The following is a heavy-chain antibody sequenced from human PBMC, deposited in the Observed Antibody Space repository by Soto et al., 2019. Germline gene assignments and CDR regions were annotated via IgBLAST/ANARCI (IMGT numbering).Heavy chain of an antibody. D-gene: IGHD3-22*01. Sequence: SETLSLTCTVSGDSVSSVGFHWAWLRRPPGKGLEWIGYIYNGGSTYYRPSLESRMHMSLDATRNHYSLRLTSVTAADTAVYYCARMYSSGSGWFHPWGQGTLVTVPS. J-gene: IGHJ5*02. CDR2: IYNGGST. CDR3: ARMYSSGSGWFHP. V-gene: IGHV4-30-4*01. CDR1: GDSVSSVGFH.